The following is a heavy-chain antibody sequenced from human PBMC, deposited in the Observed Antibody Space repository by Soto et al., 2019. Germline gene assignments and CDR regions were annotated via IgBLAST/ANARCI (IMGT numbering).Heavy chain of an antibody. CDR1: GGTFSSYA. D-gene: IGHD3-9*01. CDR2: IIPIFGTA. Sequence: SVKVSCKTSGGTFSSYAISWVRQAPGQGLEWMGGIIPIFGTANYAQKFQGRVTITADESTSTAYMELSSLRSEDTAVYYCARVRDFDWLFSLWFDPWGQGTLVTVS. CDR3: ARVRDFDWLFSLWFDP. V-gene: IGHV1-69*13. J-gene: IGHJ5*02.